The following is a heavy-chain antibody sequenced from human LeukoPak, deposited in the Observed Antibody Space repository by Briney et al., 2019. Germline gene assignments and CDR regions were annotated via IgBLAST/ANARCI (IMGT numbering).Heavy chain of an antibody. Sequence: ASVKVSCKASGGTFSSYAISWVRQAPGQGLEWMGGIIPIFGTANYAQKFQGRVTITADESTSTAYMELSSLRSDDTAVYYCARDGEQWLDYYYYGMDVWGQGTTVTVSS. J-gene: IGHJ6*02. CDR3: ARDGEQWLDYYYYGMDV. D-gene: IGHD6-19*01. CDR1: GGTFSSYA. V-gene: IGHV1-69*01. CDR2: IIPIFGTA.